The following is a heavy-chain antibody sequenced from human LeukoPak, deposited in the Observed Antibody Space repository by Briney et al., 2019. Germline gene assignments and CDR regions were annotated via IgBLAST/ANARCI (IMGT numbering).Heavy chain of an antibody. V-gene: IGHV3-30-3*01. CDR3: ARATTVTGPDV. Sequence: GRSLRLSCAASGFTFSSYAMHWVRQAPGKGLEWVAVISYDGSNKYYADSVKGRFTISRDNSKNTLYLQVNSLRAEDTAVYYCARATTVTGPDVWGQGTTVTVSS. CDR1: GFTFSSYA. CDR2: ISYDGSNK. D-gene: IGHD4-17*01. J-gene: IGHJ6*02.